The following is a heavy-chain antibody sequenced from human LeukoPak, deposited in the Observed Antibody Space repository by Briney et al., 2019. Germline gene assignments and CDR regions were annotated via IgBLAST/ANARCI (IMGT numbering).Heavy chain of an antibody. Sequence: GASVKVSCKASGYTFTRYGITWVRQAPGQGLEWMGWISVHNGNTNYAQKLQGRVTMTTEISTSTAYMELRSLRSDDTAIYYCAKLAYGANFFDYWGQGTLVTVSS. V-gene: IGHV1-18*01. CDR1: GYTFTRYG. CDR3: AKLAYGANFFDY. J-gene: IGHJ4*02. CDR2: ISVHNGNT. D-gene: IGHD4/OR15-4a*01.